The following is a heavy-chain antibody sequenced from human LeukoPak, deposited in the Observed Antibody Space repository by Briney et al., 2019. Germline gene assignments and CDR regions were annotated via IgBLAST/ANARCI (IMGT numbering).Heavy chain of an antibody. V-gene: IGHV3-15*01. CDR1: GLTFSNAW. CDR2: IKSKSDGGTI. Sequence: PGGSLRLSCEVSGLTFSNAWMSWVRQAPGKGLEWVGRIKSKSDGGTIDYAAPVKGRFTISRDDSKNTLYLQMNSLRAEDTAVYYCARDTGIQLWLYYFDYWGQGTLVTVSS. J-gene: IGHJ4*02. CDR3: ARDTGIQLWLYYFDY. D-gene: IGHD5-18*01.